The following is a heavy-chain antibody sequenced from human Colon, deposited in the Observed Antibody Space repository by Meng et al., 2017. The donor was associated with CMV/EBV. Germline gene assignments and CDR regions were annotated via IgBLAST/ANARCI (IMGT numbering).Heavy chain of an antibody. J-gene: IGHJ4*02. V-gene: IGHV3-23*01. D-gene: IGHD2-21*01. Sequence: GSGFTFSSYAMSWVRQAPGKGLEWVSTVNAGGRDTYYADSVKGRFTISRDNSKNTLFLLMSSLRVEDTAVYYCVRADRCGGDCYDRPFDYWGQGSLVTVSS. CDR3: VRADRCGGDCYDRPFDY. CDR2: VNAGGRDT. CDR1: GFTFSSYA.